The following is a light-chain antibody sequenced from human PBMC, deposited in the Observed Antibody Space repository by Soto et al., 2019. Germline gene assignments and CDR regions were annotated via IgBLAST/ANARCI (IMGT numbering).Light chain of an antibody. CDR2: AAS. CDR3: LQDNNYPLT. CDR1: QGIGND. V-gene: IGKV1-6*01. J-gene: IGKJ4*01. Sequence: AIQLTQSPSSLSASVGDTVTITCRASQGIGNDLGWYQQKSGKAPKLLIYAASNLQSAVPSRFSGSGSGTDFTLTISGLQPEDVAPYYCLQDNNYPLTLGGGTKVDIK.